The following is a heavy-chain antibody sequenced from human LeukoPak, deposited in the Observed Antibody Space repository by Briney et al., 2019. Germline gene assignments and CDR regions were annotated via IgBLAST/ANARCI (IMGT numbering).Heavy chain of an antibody. CDR3: AKDRVIVGATLPDY. D-gene: IGHD1-26*01. J-gene: IGHJ4*02. V-gene: IGHV3-74*01. Sequence: GGSLRLSCAASGFTFSGFWMHWVRQAPGKGLVWVSCISFDGSDATYADSVKGRFTISRDNSKNTLYLQMNSLRAEDTAVYYCAKDRVIVGATLPDYWGQGALVTVSS. CDR2: ISFDGSDA. CDR1: GFTFSGFW.